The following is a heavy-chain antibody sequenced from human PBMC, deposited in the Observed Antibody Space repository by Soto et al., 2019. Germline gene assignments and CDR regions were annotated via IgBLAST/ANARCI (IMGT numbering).Heavy chain of an antibody. J-gene: IGHJ2*01. CDR3: ASPLWRDDYNWGYFDL. CDR2: ISYDGSNK. Sequence: QVQLVESGGGVVQPGRSLRLSCAASGFTFSSYAMHWVRQAPGKGLEWVAVISYDGSNKYYTDSVKGRFTISRDNSKNPLYLQMNCLRAEDTAGYYCASPLWRDDYNWGYFDLWGRGTLFTVSS. V-gene: IGHV3-30-3*01. D-gene: IGHD4-4*01. CDR1: GFTFSSYA.